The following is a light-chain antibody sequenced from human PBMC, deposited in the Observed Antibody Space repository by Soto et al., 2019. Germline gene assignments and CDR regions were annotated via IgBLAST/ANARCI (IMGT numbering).Light chain of an antibody. Sequence: QSVLTQPASVSGSPGQSIAISCTGTSSDVGGYNSASWYQQHPGKAPKLLIYDVSNRPSGVSNRLSGSKSGNTASLTISGLQAEDEADYYCSSYSTGGSYVFGTGTNVTVL. J-gene: IGLJ1*01. V-gene: IGLV2-14*03. CDR3: SSYSTGGSYV. CDR2: DVS. CDR1: SSDVGGYNS.